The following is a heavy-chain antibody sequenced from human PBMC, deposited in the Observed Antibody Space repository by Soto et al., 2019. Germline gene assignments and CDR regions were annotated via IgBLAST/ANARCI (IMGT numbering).Heavy chain of an antibody. CDR1: GGSISSYY. V-gene: IGHV4-59*01. D-gene: IGHD1-1*01. J-gene: IGHJ4*02. CDR3: AREAANWNYFDY. CDR2: IYYSGST. Sequence: PSETLSLTCTVSGGSISSYYWSWIRQPPGKGLEWIGYIYYSGSTNYNPSLKSRVTISVDTSKNQFSLKLSSVTAADTAVYYCAREAANWNYFDYWGQGTLVTVSS.